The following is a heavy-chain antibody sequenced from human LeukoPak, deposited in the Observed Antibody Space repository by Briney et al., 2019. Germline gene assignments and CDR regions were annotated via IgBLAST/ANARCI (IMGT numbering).Heavy chain of an antibody. Sequence: SETLSLTCAVYGESFSGYYWSWIRQSPGKDLEWIGSIYYSGSTYYNPSLKSRVTISVDTSKNQFSLKLSSVTAADTAVYYCARHDSWFDPWGQGTLVTVSS. J-gene: IGHJ5*02. CDR2: IYYSGST. V-gene: IGHV4-34*01. CDR3: ARHDSWFDP. D-gene: IGHD3-22*01. CDR1: GESFSGYY.